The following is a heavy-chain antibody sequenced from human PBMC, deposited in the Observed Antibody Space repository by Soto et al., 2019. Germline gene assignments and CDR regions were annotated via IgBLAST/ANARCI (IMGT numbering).Heavy chain of an antibody. J-gene: IGHJ6*02. CDR1: GGTFSSYA. V-gene: IGHV1-69*06. D-gene: IGHD6-13*01. CDR2: IIPIFGTA. CDR3: ARGILTGIAAPYYYYYGMDV. Sequence: VASVKVSCKASGGTFSSYAISWVRQAPGQGLEWMGGIIPIFGTANYAQKFQGRVTITADKSTSTAYMELSSLRSEDTAVYYCARGILTGIAAPYYYYYGMDVWGQGTTVTVSS.